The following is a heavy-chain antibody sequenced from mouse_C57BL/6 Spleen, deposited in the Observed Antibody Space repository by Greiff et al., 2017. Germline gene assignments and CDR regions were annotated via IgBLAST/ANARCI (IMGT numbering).Heavy chain of an antibody. V-gene: IGHV5-17*01. CDR3: ATVVAPYYYAMDY. J-gene: IGHJ4*01. CDR2: ISSGSSTI. D-gene: IGHD1-1*01. CDR1: GFTFSDYG. Sequence: EVKLVESGGGLVKPGGSLKLSCAASGFTFSDYGMHWVRQAPEKGLEWVAYISSGSSTIYYADTVKGRVTISRDHAKNTLFLQMTSLRSEDTAMYYCATVVAPYYYAMDYWGQGTSVTVSS.